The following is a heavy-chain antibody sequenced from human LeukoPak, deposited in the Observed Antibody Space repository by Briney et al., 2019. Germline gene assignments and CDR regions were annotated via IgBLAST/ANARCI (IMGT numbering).Heavy chain of an antibody. V-gene: IGHV3-23*01. J-gene: IGHJ4*02. Sequence: GGSLRLSCAASGFTFSSYAMSWVRQAPGKGLEWVSTISGSGGSTYYADSVKGRFTISRDNSKNTLDLQMNSLRAEDTAVYYCARSWIQLWLLGYWGQGTLVTVSS. D-gene: IGHD5-18*01. CDR3: ARSWIQLWLLGY. CDR2: ISGSGGST. CDR1: GFTFSSYA.